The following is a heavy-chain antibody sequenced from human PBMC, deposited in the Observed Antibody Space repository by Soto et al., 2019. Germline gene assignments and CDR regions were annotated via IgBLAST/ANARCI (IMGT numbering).Heavy chain of an antibody. CDR2: ISGSGGAT. V-gene: IGHV3-23*01. D-gene: IGHD3-10*01. Sequence: EVPLLESGGGLVQPGGSLSLSCAASGFTFSSYAMSWVRQTPGKGPDRVAGISGSGGATYYADAVKGRLTISRDNANKPVYLQMSSLRAEDTAVYYCAKDLGPPVRSHYPYWYFDVWGRGTLVTVSS. CDR1: GFTFSSYA. J-gene: IGHJ2*01. CDR3: AKDLGPPVRSHYPYWYFDV.